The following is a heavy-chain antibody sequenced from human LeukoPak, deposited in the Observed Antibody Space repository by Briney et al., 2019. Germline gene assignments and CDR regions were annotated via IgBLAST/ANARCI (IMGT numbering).Heavy chain of an antibody. CDR1: GFTFSDNY. Sequence: GGSLRLSCAASGFTFSDNYMTWVRQAPGKGLEWLSYISGNGGVIQYVDSVKGRFTISRDNAKNLLYLQMDSLRVEDTAIYYCARDPRTVRIWSQGTVVTVHS. D-gene: IGHD2-8*01. CDR2: ISGNGGVI. V-gene: IGHV3-11*04. CDR3: ARDPRTVRI. J-gene: IGHJ4*02.